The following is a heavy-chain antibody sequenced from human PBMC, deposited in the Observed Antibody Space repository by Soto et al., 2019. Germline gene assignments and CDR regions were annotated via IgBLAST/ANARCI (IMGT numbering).Heavy chain of an antibody. CDR1: GGSISSGDYY. J-gene: IGHJ4*02. CDR3: ARERTAARPDY. D-gene: IGHD6-6*01. CDR2: IYYSGST. Sequence: PSETLSLTCTVSGGSISSGDYYWSWIRQPPGKGLEWIGYIYYSGSTYYNPSLKSRVTISVDTSKNQFSLKLSSVTAADTAVYYYARERTAARPDYWGQGTLVTVSS. V-gene: IGHV4-30-4*01.